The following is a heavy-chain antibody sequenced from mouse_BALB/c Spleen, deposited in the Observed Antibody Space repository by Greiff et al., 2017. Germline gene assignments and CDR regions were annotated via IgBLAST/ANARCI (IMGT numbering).Heavy chain of an antibody. V-gene: IGHV3-2*02. Sequence: EVKLQESGPGLVKPSQSLSLTCTVTGYSITSDYAWNWIRQFPGNKLEWMGYISYSGSTSYNPSLKSRISITRDTSKNQFFLQLNSVTTEDTATYYCARFTTAPMDYWGQGTSVTVSS. D-gene: IGHD1-2*01. CDR1: GYSITSDYA. CDR2: ISYSGST. CDR3: ARFTTAPMDY. J-gene: IGHJ4*01.